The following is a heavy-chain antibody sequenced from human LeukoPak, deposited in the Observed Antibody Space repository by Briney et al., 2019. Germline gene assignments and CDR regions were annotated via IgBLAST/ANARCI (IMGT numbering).Heavy chain of an antibody. Sequence: GGSLRLPCAASGFTFSDYYMSWIRQAPGKGLEWVSCISSSGSTIYYADSVKGRFTISRDNAKNSLYLQMNSLRAEDTAVYYCARVPISTLRYFDWTYYYYGMDVWGQGTTVTVSS. CDR2: ISSSGSTI. J-gene: IGHJ6*02. V-gene: IGHV3-11*01. CDR3: ARVPISTLRYFDWTYYYYGMDV. D-gene: IGHD3-9*01. CDR1: GFTFSDYY.